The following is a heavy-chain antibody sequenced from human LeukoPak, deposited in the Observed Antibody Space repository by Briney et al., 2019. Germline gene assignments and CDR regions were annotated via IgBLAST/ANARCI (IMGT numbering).Heavy chain of an antibody. D-gene: IGHD3-22*01. V-gene: IGHV3-23*01. CDR1: GFTFSSYA. J-gene: IGHJ4*02. CDR3: ARDPDSSGYYPRGEFDY. Sequence: GGSLRLSCAASGFTFSSYAMSWVRQAPGKGLEWVSAISGNGNSTYYADSVKGRFTISRDNSKNTLYLQVNSLRAEDTAVYYCARDPDSSGYYPRGEFDYWGQGTLVTVSS. CDR2: ISGNGNST.